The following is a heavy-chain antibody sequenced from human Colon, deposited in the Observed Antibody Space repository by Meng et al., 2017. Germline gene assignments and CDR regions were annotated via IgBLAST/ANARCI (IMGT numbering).Heavy chain of an antibody. J-gene: IGHJ5*02. CDR2: FYFSGNT. CDR3: ARYYYDSSGVTYFDP. Sequence: VQLQESGPGLVNPSQTLSLTCTVSGDSISSGNHYWSWSRQHPGKGLEWIGYFYFSGNTYYNPSLKSRVTISVDTSKNQFSLNLRSVTAADTAVYYCARYYYDSSGVTYFDPWGQGTLVTVSS. CDR1: GDSISSGNHY. D-gene: IGHD3-22*01. V-gene: IGHV4-31*03.